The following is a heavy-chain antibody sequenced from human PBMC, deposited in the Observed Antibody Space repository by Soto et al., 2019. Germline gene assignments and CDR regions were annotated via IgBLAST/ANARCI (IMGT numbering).Heavy chain of an antibody. J-gene: IGHJ4*02. V-gene: IGHV1-18*04. CDR2: ISAYNGNT. D-gene: IGHD2-15*01. Sequence: QVQLVQSGAEVKKPGASVKVSCKASGYTFTSYGISWVRQAPGQGLEWMGWISAYNGNTNYAQKLQGRVTMTTDTSTSTAYMELRSMRSDDTAVYYCARDRGYCSGGSCTYYFDYWGQGTLVTVSS. CDR3: ARDRGYCSGGSCTYYFDY. CDR1: GYTFTSYG.